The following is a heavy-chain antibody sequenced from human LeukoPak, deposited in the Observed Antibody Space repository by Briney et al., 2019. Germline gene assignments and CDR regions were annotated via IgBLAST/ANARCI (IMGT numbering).Heavy chain of an antibody. CDR2: INHSGST. CDR1: GGSFSGYY. V-gene: IGHV4-34*01. D-gene: IGHD1-26*01. Sequence: SETLSLTCAVYGGSFSGYYWSWIRQPPGKGLEWLGEINHSGSTNYNPSLKSRVTISVDKSKNQFYLKLSSVTAADTAVYYCARDSRIGRGNYWGKGTLVTVSS. CDR3: ARDSRIGRGNY. J-gene: IGHJ4*02.